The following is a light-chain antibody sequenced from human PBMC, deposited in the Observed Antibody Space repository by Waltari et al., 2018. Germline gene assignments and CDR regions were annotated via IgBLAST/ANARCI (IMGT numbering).Light chain of an antibody. CDR3: QHFGGSPKIT. Sequence: EFALRQSPAPLHCSRGEEAPLAFRASQSVSSSSLAWYQQKPGQTPRLLIYGVSSRAAGIPDRFSGSGSGTGFTLTVSRLEPEDFAVFYCQHFGGSPKITFGGGTKVEI. CDR2: GVS. CDR1: QSVSSSS. J-gene: IGKJ4*01. V-gene: IGKV3-20*01.